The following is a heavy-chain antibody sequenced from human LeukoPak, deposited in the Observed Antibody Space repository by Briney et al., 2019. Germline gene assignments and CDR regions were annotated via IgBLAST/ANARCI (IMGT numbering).Heavy chain of an antibody. Sequence: GGSLRLSCAASGFTFSSYWMSWVRQAPGKGLEWVANIKQDGSEKYYVDSVKGRFTISRDNAKNSLYLQMNSLRAEDTAVYYCAKVKVAGTALLDYWGQGTLVTVSS. CDR1: GFTFSSYW. CDR2: IKQDGSEK. CDR3: AKVKVAGTALLDY. J-gene: IGHJ4*02. D-gene: IGHD6-19*01. V-gene: IGHV3-7*03.